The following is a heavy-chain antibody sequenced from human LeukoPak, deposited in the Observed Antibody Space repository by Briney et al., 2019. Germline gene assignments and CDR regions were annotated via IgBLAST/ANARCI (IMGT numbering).Heavy chain of an antibody. D-gene: IGHD6-19*01. CDR2: INSDGRST. CDR3: ARKDVSSGWYYFDY. Sequence: TGGSLRLSCAASGFTFSSYWMHWVRQAPGKGLVWVSRINSDGRSTSYADSVKGRFTISRDNAKNTLYLQMNSLRAEDTAVYYCARKDVSSGWYYFDYWGQGTLVTVSS. V-gene: IGHV3-74*01. CDR1: GFTFSSYW. J-gene: IGHJ4*02.